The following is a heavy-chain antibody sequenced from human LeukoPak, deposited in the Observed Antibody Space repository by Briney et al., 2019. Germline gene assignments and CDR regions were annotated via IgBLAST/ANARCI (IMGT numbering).Heavy chain of an antibody. CDR3: AREPRPANGVGRWFDP. CDR2: IYYSGST. Sequence: PSQTLSLTCTVSGGSISSGGYYWSWIRQHPGKGLEWIGYIYYSGSTYYNPSLKSRVTISVDTSKNQFSLKLSSVTAADTAVYYCAREPRPANGVGRWFDPWGQGALVTVSS. CDR1: GGSISSGGYY. J-gene: IGHJ5*02. V-gene: IGHV4-31*03. D-gene: IGHD2-8*01.